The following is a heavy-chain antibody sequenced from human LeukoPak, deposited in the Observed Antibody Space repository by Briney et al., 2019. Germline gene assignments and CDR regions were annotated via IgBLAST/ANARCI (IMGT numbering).Heavy chain of an antibody. D-gene: IGHD3-22*01. Sequence: SETLSLTCTVSGGSISSYYWSWIRQPAGKGLEWIGRIYTSGSTNYNPSLKSRVTMSVYTSKNQFSLKLSSVTAADTAVYYCARDYYYDSSGYYEFYFDYWGQGTLVTVSS. J-gene: IGHJ4*02. V-gene: IGHV4-4*07. CDR2: IYTSGST. CDR3: ARDYYYDSSGYYEFYFDY. CDR1: GGSISSYY.